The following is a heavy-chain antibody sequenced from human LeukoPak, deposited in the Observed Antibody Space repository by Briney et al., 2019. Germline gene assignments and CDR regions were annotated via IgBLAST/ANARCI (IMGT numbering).Heavy chain of an antibody. V-gene: IGHV3-23*01. CDR1: GFRFSNFA. Sequence: GALRLSCAASGFRFSNFAMSWVRQAPGKGLEWVSLIIGSSGDTLYADSVKGRFTISRDISKNRLYLQMNSLRAEDTALYYCAKGAYDYIEMGYFDDWGQGTLVTVSS. CDR2: IIGSSGDT. CDR3: AKGAYDYIEMGYFDD. D-gene: IGHD5-12*01. J-gene: IGHJ4*02.